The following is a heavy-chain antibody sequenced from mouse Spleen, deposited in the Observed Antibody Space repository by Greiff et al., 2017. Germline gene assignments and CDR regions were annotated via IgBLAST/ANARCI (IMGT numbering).Heavy chain of an antibody. V-gene: IGHV1-4*01. J-gene: IGHJ2*01. CDR3: DYGNYFDY. CDR2: INPSSGYT. Sequence: VQLQQSGAELARPGASVKMSCKASGYTFTSYTMHWVKQRPGQGLEWIGYINPSSGYTKYNQKFKDKATLTADKSSSTAYMQLSSLTSEDSAVYYCDYGNYFDYWGQGTTLTVSS. D-gene: IGHD2-1*01. CDR1: GYTFTSYT.